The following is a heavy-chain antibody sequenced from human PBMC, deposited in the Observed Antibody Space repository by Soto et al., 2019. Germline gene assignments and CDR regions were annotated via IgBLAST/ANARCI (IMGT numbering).Heavy chain of an antibody. Sequence: QVQLVQSGAEVRKPGASVRVSCASFGYTFTDYYMHWVRQAPGQGLEWIGWINPNGGGANYAQKFQGWVTMTRDTSISTAYMELSSLKSDDTAVYYCARSAFGVTIRIGRAFDIWGQGTMVAVSS. CDR2: INPNGGGA. CDR3: ARSAFGVTIRIGRAFDI. J-gene: IGHJ3*02. CDR1: GYTFTDYY. V-gene: IGHV1-2*04. D-gene: IGHD4-17*01.